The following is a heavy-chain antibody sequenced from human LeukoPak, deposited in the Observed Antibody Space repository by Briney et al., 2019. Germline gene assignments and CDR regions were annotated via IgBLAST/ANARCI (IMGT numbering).Heavy chain of an antibody. V-gene: IGHV6-1*01. D-gene: IGHD2-2*01. CDR3: ARRLTQYDCFDP. J-gene: IGHJ5*02. CDR2: TYYRSTWYN. Sequence: SQTLSLTCALSGDSVSSNSVTWNWIRQSPSRGLEWLGRTYYRSTWYNDCAVSVRSRITVNPDTSKNQFSLHLNSVTPEDTAVYYCARRLTQYDCFDPWGQGILVTVSS. CDR1: GDSVSSNSVT.